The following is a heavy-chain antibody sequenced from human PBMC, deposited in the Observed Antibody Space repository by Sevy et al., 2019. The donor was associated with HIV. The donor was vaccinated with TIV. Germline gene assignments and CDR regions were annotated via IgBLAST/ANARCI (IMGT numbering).Heavy chain of an antibody. CDR3: AREDCSSTSCYSREFDY. CDR2: IWYDGSNK. D-gene: IGHD2-2*02. V-gene: IGHV3-33*01. Sequence: GGSLRLSCAASGFTFSSYGMHWVRQAPGKGLEWVAVIWYDGSNKYYADSVKGRFTISRDNSKNTLYLQMNRLRAEDTAVYYCAREDCSSTSCYSREFDYWGQGTLVTVSS. CDR1: GFTFSSYG. J-gene: IGHJ4*02.